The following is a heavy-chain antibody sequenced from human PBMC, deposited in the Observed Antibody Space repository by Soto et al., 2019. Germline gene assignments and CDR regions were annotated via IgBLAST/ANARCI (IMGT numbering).Heavy chain of an antibody. V-gene: IGHV3-15*07. CDR1: GFTFTNAW. J-gene: IGHJ6*02. CDR3: TPGGLPEASKRYYYYAMDV. CDR2: ITSKAAGGTT. D-gene: IGHD2-2*01. Sequence: EVQLVESGGGLVEPGGSLRLSCAASGFTFTNAWMNWVRQAPGRALEWVVRITSKAAGGTTDYAAPVKGRFSISRDDSKTTLYLQINSLKVQHTAVYYCTPGGLPEASKRYYYYAMDVWGQGTKVSFSS.